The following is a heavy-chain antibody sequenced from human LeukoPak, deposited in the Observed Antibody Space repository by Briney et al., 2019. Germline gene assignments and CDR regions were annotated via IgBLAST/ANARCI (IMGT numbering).Heavy chain of an antibody. CDR3: EREVLIDSYFYYMDV. D-gene: IGHD1-1*01. Sequence: PGGSLRLSCAASGFSFSGSYMVWIRQAPGKGLEWISYIGYSSNTKYYADSVKGRFTISRDNAKNSLYLQMNSLRAEDTALYYCEREVLIDSYFYYMDVWGKGTTVTVSS. CDR1: GFSFSGSY. V-gene: IGHV3-11*01. CDR2: IGYSSNTK. J-gene: IGHJ6*03.